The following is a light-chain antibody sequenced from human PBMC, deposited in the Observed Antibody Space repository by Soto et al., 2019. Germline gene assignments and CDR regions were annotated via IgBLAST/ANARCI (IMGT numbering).Light chain of an antibody. CDR1: KNDIGVYDF. CDR3: KSYAGSNTYV. V-gene: IGLV2-8*01. Sequence: QSVLTQPPSASGSPGQSVTISCTGTKNDIGVYDFVSWYQHHPGKAPRLIIYEVVQRPSGVPDRFSGSKSGNTASLTVSGLQAADEADYFCKSYAGSNTYVFGSGTTVNV. CDR2: EVV. J-gene: IGLJ1*01.